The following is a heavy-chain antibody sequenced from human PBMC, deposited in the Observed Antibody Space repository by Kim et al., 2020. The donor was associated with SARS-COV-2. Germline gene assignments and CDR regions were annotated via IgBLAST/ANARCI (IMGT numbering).Heavy chain of an antibody. D-gene: IGHD3-9*01. Sequence: GGSLRLSCAASGFTFDDYAMHWVRQAPGKGLEWVSLISGDGGSTYYADSVKGRFTISRDNSKNSLYLQMNSLRTEDTALYYCAKGAKGLRYFDWLLTPLTTPDYYHGMDVWGQGTTVTVSS. V-gene: IGHV3-43*02. CDR3: AKGAKGLRYFDWLLTPLTTPDYYHGMDV. J-gene: IGHJ6*02. CDR1: GFTFDDYA. CDR2: ISGDGGST.